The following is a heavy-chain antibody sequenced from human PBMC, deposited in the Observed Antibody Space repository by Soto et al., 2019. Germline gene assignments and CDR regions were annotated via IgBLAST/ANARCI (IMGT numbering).Heavy chain of an antibody. CDR1: GGSITSYH. J-gene: IGHJ5*02. Sequence: SETLSLTCIVSGGSITSYHWSWIRQFPGKGLEWIGSINHSGNTYLSPSLKDRVTMSVDTSKNSFSLKLRSATAADTGLYYCSRRAPEGFDPWGQGTLVTVSS. CDR2: INHSGNT. V-gene: IGHV4-59*04. CDR3: SRRAPEGFDP.